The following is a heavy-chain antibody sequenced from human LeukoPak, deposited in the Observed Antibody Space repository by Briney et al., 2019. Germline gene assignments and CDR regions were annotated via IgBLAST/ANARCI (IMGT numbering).Heavy chain of an antibody. V-gene: IGHV3-30*04. Sequence: PGGSLRLSCAASGFTFSSYAMHWVRQAPGKGLEWVAVISNDGSKKQYADSVKGRFTISRDNSKNTLYLQMNSLRVEDTDVYYCARDLAYCGGECYSGDAFDIWGQGTMVTVSS. D-gene: IGHD2-21*01. CDR2: ISNDGSKK. J-gene: IGHJ3*02. CDR1: GFTFSSYA. CDR3: ARDLAYCGGECYSGDAFDI.